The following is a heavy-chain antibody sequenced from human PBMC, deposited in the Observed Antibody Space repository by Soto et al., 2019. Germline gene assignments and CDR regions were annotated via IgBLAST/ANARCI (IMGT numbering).Heavy chain of an antibody. D-gene: IGHD1-26*01. CDR1: GDSISSYY. CDR2: VSNGVGT. V-gene: IGHV4-59*01. J-gene: IGHJ4*02. Sequence: PSETLSLTCTVSGDSISSYYWSWFRQPPGKGLQWIGYVSNGVGTNYNPSLWSRVTISLDTSKNQFSLRLTSVTAGDTAVYFCARGSFNVGAQVNDCRGQGTMGNVS. CDR3: ARGSFNVGAQVNDC.